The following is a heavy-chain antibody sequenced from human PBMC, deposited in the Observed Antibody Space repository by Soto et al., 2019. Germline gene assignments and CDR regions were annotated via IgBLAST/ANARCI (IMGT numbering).Heavy chain of an antibody. J-gene: IGHJ4*02. CDR2: INPNSGGT. V-gene: IGHV1-2*02. Sequence: ASVKVSCKASGYTFTGYYMHWVRQAPGQGLEWMGWINPNSGGTNYAQKFQGRVTMTRDTSISTAYMELSRLRSDDTAVYYCATEYYDSSGHYYRPVIGYWGQGTLVTVSS. CDR3: ATEYYDSSGHYYRPVIGY. D-gene: IGHD3-22*01. CDR1: GYTFTGYY.